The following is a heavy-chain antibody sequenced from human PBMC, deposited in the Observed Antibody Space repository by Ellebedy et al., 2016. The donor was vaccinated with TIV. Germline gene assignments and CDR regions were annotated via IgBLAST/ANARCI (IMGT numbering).Heavy chain of an antibody. CDR1: GYTFTSYD. D-gene: IGHD5-18*01. J-gene: IGHJ6*03. V-gene: IGHV1-8*01. CDR3: GTPMVGDFSYYYMDV. CDR2: VNPNSGYT. Sequence: ASVKVSCXASGYTFTSYDIHWGRQAPGQGLEWMGWVNPNSGYTGYAQMFQGRVTMTRNTSINTAYMELRSLRSDDTAVYYCGTPMVGDFSYYYMDVWGKGTTVTVSS.